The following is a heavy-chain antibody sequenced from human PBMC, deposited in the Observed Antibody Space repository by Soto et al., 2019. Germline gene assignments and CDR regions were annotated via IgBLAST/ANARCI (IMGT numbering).Heavy chain of an antibody. CDR2: IYYSGST. D-gene: IGHD4-4*01. V-gene: IGHV4-59*01. CDR3: ARARVRTTVPYFDY. J-gene: IGHJ4*02. Sequence: SETLSLTCTVSGGSISRYYWSWIRQPPGKGLEWIGYIYYSGSTNYNPSLKSRVTISVDTSKNQFSLKLSSVTAADTAVYYCARARVRTTVPYFDYWGQGTLVTVSS. CDR1: GGSISRYY.